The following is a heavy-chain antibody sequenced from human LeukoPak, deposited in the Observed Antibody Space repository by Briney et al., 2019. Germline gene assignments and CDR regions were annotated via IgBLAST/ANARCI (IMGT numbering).Heavy chain of an antibody. CDR2: IYYSGST. V-gene: IGHV4-39*01. D-gene: IGHD6-13*01. J-gene: IGHJ4*02. CDR1: DGSISSSSYY. Sequence: SETLSLTCTVSDGSISSSSYYWGWIRQPPGKGLEWIGSIYYSGSTYYNPSLKSRVTISVDTSKNQFSLKLSSVTAADTAVYYCARQPIEEQPPDYWGQGTLVTVSS. CDR3: ARQPIEEQPPDY.